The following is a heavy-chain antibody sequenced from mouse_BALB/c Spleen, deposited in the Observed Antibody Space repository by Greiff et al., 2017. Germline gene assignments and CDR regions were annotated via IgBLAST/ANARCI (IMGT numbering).Heavy chain of an antibody. V-gene: IGHV5-6*02. CDR1: GFTFSSYG. CDR2: ISSGGSYT. Sequence: DVMLVESGGDLVKPGGSLKLSCAASGFTFSSYGMSWVRQTPDKRLEWVATISSGGSYTYYPASVKGRFTISRDNAKNTLYLQMSSLKSEDTAMYCGAGDTGEAWFAYWGQGTLVTVSA. J-gene: IGHJ3*01. CDR3: AGDTGEAWFAY. D-gene: IGHD1-1*01.